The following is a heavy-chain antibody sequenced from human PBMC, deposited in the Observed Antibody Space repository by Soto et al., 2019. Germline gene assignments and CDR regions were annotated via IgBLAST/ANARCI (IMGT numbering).Heavy chain of an antibody. V-gene: IGHV3-23*01. CDR3: AKGRYCSGGSCFFDP. CDR1: GFTFSSYA. Sequence: VQLLESGGGLVQPGGSLRLSCAASGFTFSSYAMSWVRQAPGKGLEWVSAIGGSGFSTFYADSVKGRFTISRDNSKSTLFLQMNSLRAEDTAVYYCAKGRYCSGGSCFFDPWGQGTLVTVSS. D-gene: IGHD2-15*01. J-gene: IGHJ5*02. CDR2: IGGSGFST.